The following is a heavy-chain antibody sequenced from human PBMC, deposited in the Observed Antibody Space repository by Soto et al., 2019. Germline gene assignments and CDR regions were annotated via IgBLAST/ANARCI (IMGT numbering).Heavy chain of an antibody. CDR2: IIPIYGTA. V-gene: IGHV1-69*01. Sequence: QVQLVQSGAEVKKPGSSVKVSCKASGGTFSSFTISWVRQAPGQGLEWMGGIIPIYGTANYAQKFQGRVTNTAGASPKTAYMELSSLRSEDTAVYYCAKDRRADWESYYYYAMDVWGQGTTVTVSS. CDR1: GGTFSSFT. CDR3: AKDRRADWESYYYYAMDV. D-gene: IGHD1-26*01. J-gene: IGHJ6*02.